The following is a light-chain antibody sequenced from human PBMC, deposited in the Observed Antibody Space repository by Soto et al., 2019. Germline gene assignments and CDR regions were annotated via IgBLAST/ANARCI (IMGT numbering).Light chain of an antibody. CDR1: QSISSW. V-gene: IGKV1-5*03. Sequence: DIQMTQSPSTLSASVGDRVTITCRASQSISSWLAWYQQKPGKAPKLLIYKASSLESGVPSGFSGSGSGTKFTLTISSLQPDDFATYYCQQYNSYWTFGQGTKVEIK. CDR2: KAS. J-gene: IGKJ1*01. CDR3: QQYNSYWT.